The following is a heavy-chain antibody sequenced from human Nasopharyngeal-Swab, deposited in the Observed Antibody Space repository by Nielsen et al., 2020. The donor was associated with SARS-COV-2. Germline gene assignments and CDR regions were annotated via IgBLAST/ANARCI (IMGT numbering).Heavy chain of an antibody. D-gene: IGHD3-10*01. CDR3: ASGEENNWFDP. J-gene: IGHJ5*02. Sequence: QSPGKGLEWIGSIYYSGSTYYNPSLKSRVTISVDTSKNQFSLKLSSVTAADTAVYYCASGEENNWFDPWGQGTLVIVSS. CDR2: IYYSGST. V-gene: IGHV4-39*07.